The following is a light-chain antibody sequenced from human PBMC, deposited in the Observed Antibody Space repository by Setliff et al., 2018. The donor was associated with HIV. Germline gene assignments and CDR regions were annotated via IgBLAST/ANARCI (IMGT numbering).Light chain of an antibody. CDR3: CSYAGSSTPYV. V-gene: IGLV2-23*02. CDR2: DVS. J-gene: IGLJ1*01. CDR1: SSDVGGYNY. Sequence: QSALTQPASVSGSPGQSITISCTGTSSDVGGYNYVSWYQQHPGKAPKLMIYDVSKRPSGVSNRFSGSKSGNTASLTISGLQAEDEADYYCCSYAGSSTPYVCGNGTKVTVL.